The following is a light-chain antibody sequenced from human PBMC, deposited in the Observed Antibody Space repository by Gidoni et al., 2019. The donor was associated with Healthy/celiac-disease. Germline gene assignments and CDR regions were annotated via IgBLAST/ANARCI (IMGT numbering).Light chain of an antibody. CDR3: HQFYSTPWT. CDR1: QNVLYNSNNKNY. V-gene: IGKV4-1*01. CDR2: WES. Sequence: DIVMTQSPYSLAVSLGGRATINCKSSQNVLYNSNNKNYLAWYQQKAGQPPKLLIYWESTRESGVPDRFRGSGYGTDFTLTISSLQAEDVAVYYCHQFYSTPWTFGQGTKVEIK. J-gene: IGKJ1*01.